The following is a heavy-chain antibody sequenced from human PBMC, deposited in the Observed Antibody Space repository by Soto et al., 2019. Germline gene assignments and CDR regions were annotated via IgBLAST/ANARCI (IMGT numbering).Heavy chain of an antibody. CDR1: GGTFSSYA. Sequence: QVQLVQSGAEVKKPGSSVKVSCKASGGTFSSYAISWVRQAPRQGLEWMGGIIPIFGTANYAQKFQGRVTITADESTSTAYRELSSLRSEDTAVYYCARSHCSGGSCYDDYWGQGTLVTVSS. D-gene: IGHD2-15*01. V-gene: IGHV1-69*01. CDR2: IIPIFGTA. J-gene: IGHJ4*02. CDR3: ARSHCSGGSCYDDY.